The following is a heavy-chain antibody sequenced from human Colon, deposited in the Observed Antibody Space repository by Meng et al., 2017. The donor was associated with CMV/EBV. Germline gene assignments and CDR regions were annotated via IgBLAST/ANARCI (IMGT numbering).Heavy chain of an antibody. CDR2: IKRQKDGETT. J-gene: IGHJ4*02. V-gene: IGHV3-15*01. CDR1: GFTLSNAW. Sequence: GGSLRLSCEASGFTLSNAWMSWVRQAPGKGLEWVGRIKRQKDGETTDYSAPVKGRFTISRHDSKNTVYLEMNSLRAEDTAVYYCASLLVVPASIYDYWGRGTLVTVSS. CDR3: ASLLVVPASIYDY. D-gene: IGHD3-3*01.